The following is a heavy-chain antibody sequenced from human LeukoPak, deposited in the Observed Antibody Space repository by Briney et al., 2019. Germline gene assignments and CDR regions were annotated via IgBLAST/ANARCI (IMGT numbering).Heavy chain of an antibody. V-gene: IGHV4-39*01. CDR2: IYYSGST. D-gene: IGHD3-3*01. Sequence: PSETLSLTCTVSGGSISSSSYYWGWIRQPPGKGLEWIGSIYYSGSTYYNPSLKSRVTISVDTSKNQFSLKLSSVTAADTAVYYCARRKGYYDFWSGYGALIDYWGQGTLVTVSS. J-gene: IGHJ4*02. CDR1: GGSISSSSYY. CDR3: ARRKGYYDFWSGYGALIDY.